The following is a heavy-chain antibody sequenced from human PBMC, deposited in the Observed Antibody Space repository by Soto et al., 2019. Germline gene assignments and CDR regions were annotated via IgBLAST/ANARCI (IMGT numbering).Heavy chain of an antibody. CDR1: GFTFDDFA. D-gene: IGHD2-21*01. CDR2: TTWTGKIT. Sequence: EVHLVESGGGLAQPGRSLRLSCAASGFTFDDFAMHWVRRVPGKGLEWVSSTTWTGKITGYADSVKGRFIISRDNAKNSLYLQMTSLRREDTALYYFAKGSPDALCGGGRGYFESWGQGTQVTVSS. V-gene: IGHV3-9*01. CDR3: AKGSPDALCGGGRGYFES. J-gene: IGHJ4*02.